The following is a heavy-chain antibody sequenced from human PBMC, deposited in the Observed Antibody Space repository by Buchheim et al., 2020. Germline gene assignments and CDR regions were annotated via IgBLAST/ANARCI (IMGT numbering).Heavy chain of an antibody. Sequence: QVQLQQWGAGLLKPSETLSLTCAVYGGSFSGYYWSWIRQPPGKGLEWIGEINHSGSTNFNPSLKSRVSMSADTSKNQFSLKLSSVTAADTAVYYCARVGGLNRGYSYGYVLMDYWGQGTL. CDR1: GGSFSGYY. D-gene: IGHD5-18*01. V-gene: IGHV4-34*01. J-gene: IGHJ4*02. CDR2: INHSGST. CDR3: ARVGGLNRGYSYGYVLMDY.